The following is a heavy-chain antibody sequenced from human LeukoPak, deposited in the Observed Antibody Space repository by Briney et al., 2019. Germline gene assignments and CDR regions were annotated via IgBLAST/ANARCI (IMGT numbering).Heavy chain of an antibody. J-gene: IGHJ4*02. V-gene: IGHV4-39*01. D-gene: IGHD5-18*01. Sequence: SETLSLTCTVSGVSVSSDIYYWGWIRQPPGKGLEWIGNIYYSGDTYYNPSLKSRLTMSVDTSNNQFSLKLRSVTAADTAVYYCARRLGSAMYFDYWGQGTQVSVSS. CDR1: GVSVSSDIYY. CDR3: ARRLGSAMYFDY. CDR2: IYYSGDT.